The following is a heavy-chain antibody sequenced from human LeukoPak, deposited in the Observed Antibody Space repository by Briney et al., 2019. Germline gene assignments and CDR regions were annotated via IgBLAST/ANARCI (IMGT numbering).Heavy chain of an antibody. J-gene: IGHJ4*02. V-gene: IGHV3-30*02. CDR2: IRYDGSNK. Sequence: SGGSLRLSCAASGFTFSSYGMHWVRQAPGKGLEWVAFIRYDGSNKYYADSVKGRFTISRDNSKNTLYLQMNSLRAEDTAVYYCAKDRYGSGSYRPFDYWGQGTLVTVSS. D-gene: IGHD3-10*01. CDR3: AKDRYGSGSYRPFDY. CDR1: GFTFSSYG.